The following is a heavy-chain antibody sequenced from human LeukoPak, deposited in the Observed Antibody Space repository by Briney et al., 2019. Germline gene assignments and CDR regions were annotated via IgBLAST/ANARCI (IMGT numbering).Heavy chain of an antibody. D-gene: IGHD3-22*01. CDR2: ISGSGGTT. V-gene: IGHV3-23*01. J-gene: IGHJ6*02. CDR1: GFTFSNYA. Sequence: GGSLRLSCTASGFTFSNYAMNWVRQAPGKGLEWVSVISGSGGTTHYVDSVNGRFTISRDNSKSTLYLQMNSLRAEDTALYYCAKFSGVQYDRSTYSKYYYGLDVWGQGTTVTVSS. CDR3: AKFSGVQYDRSTYSKYYYGLDV.